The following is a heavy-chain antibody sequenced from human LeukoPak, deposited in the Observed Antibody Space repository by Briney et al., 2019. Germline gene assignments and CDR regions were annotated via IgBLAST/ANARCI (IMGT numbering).Heavy chain of an antibody. J-gene: IGHJ1*01. CDR3: ASLNLGYCSGGSCYSGYFQH. D-gene: IGHD2-15*01. CDR2: IKQDGSEK. V-gene: IGHV3-7*01. Sequence: GGSLRLSCAASGFTFSSYWMSWVRQAPGKGLEWVANIKQDGSEKYYVDSVKGLFTISRDNAKNSLYLQMNSLRAEDTAVYYCASLNLGYCSGGSCYSGYFQHWGQGTLVTVSS. CDR1: GFTFSSYW.